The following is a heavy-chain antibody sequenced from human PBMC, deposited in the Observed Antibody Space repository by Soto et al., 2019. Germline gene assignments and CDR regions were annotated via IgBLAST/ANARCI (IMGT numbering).Heavy chain of an antibody. D-gene: IGHD3-10*01. CDR1: GGSISSRGYY. V-gene: IGHV4-39*01. CDR3: ARSGHLFDC. J-gene: IGHJ4*02. CDR2: IYYSGST. Sequence: SETLSLTCTVSGGSISSRGYYWGWIRQPPGKWLEWIGTIYYSGSTYYNPSLKSRVTISVDTSKNQFSLKLSSVTAADTAVYYCARSGHLFDCWGQGTLVTVS.